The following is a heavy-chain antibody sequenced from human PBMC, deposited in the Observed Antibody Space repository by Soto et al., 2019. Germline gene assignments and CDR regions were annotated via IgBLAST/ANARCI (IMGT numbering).Heavy chain of an antibody. CDR2: IYYSGST. Sequence: DYYWSWIRQPPGKGLEWIGYIYYSGSTYYNPSLKSRVTISVDTSKNQFSLKLSSVTAADTAVYYCASNPILGYCTNGVCYPHWGQGTLVTVSS. CDR3: ASNPILGYCTNGVCYPH. V-gene: IGHV4-30-4*01. J-gene: IGHJ4*02. CDR1: DYY. D-gene: IGHD2-8*01.